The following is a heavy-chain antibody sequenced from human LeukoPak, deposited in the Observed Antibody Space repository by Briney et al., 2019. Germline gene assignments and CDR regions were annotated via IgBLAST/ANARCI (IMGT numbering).Heavy chain of an antibody. CDR1: GFTFSSYA. V-gene: IGHV3-30-3*01. J-gene: IGHJ4*02. D-gene: IGHD6-19*01. Sequence: GGSLRLSCAASGFTFSSYAMHWVRQAPGKGLEWVAVISYDGSNKYYADSVKGRLTISRDNSKNTLYLQMNSLRAEDTAVYYCARERGSSGWYYFDYWGQGTLVTVSS. CDR3: ARERGSSGWYYFDY. CDR2: ISYDGSNK.